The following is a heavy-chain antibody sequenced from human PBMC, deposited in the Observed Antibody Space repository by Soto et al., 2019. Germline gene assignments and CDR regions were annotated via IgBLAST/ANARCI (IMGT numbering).Heavy chain of an antibody. CDR1: GGSISSGNYY. CDR2: MSYRGST. Sequence: QVQLQESGPGLVKPSQTLSLTCTVSGGSISSGNYYWSWIRQPAGKGMEWIGFMSYRGSTSYNASLKSRVRISVDTSKSQFSLNLSFVTAADTAVYYCATMGTPATGLYYFDNWGQGTLVTVSS. V-gene: IGHV4-30-4*01. CDR3: ATMGTPATGLYYFDN. J-gene: IGHJ4*02. D-gene: IGHD1-7*01.